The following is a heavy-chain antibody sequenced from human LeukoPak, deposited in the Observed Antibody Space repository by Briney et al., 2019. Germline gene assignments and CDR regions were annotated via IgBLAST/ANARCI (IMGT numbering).Heavy chain of an antibody. Sequence: SETLSLTCSVSGGSVSSRSFYWSWIRQPPGKGLEWIGNIYYTGSTNYSPSLKSRVTISMDRSKNQFSLKLSSVTAADTAVYFCARGVSYSGSFPWGQGALVTVSS. CDR1: GGSVSSRSFY. CDR3: ARGVSYSGSFP. V-gene: IGHV4-61*01. J-gene: IGHJ5*02. CDR2: IYYTGST. D-gene: IGHD1-26*01.